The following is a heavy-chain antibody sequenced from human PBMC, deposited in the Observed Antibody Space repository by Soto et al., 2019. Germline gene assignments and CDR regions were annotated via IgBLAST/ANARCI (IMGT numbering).Heavy chain of an antibody. D-gene: IGHD3-9*01. V-gene: IGHV4-59*08. J-gene: IGHJ6*03. CDR2: VYYTGST. CDR3: ARTVLGPDLLADSFVDYYYYMDV. Sequence: SETLSLTCTVAGGYISNFDWSWIRQPPGKGLEWIGYVYYTGSTSYNPSLKRRVTFSADSSRGQFSLRLNSVTAADTAVYYCARTVLGPDLLADSFVDYYYYMDVWGQGTTVTVSS. CDR1: GGYISNFD.